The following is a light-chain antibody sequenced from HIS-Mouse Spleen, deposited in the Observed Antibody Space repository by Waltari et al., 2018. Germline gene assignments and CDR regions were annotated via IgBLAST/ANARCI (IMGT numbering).Light chain of an antibody. J-gene: IGKJ1*01. CDR2: KVS. Sequence: DVVMTXSXXXXXXTLXXPASXSXXSSPSLVHSDGNXYLNWXQQRPGQSPRRLSYKVSNXXSXXPDRXXGSGSGTDFTLKISRVEAEDVGVYYCMQGTHWPPWTFGQGTKVEIK. V-gene: IGKV2-30*02. CDR1: PSLVHSDGNXY. CDR3: MQGTHWPPWT.